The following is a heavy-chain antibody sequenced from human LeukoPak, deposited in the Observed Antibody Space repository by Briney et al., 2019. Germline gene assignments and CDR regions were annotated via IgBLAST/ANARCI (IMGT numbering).Heavy chain of an antibody. CDR3: AKSWYYYGSGSDY. CDR2: INPNSGGT. Sequence: ASVKVSCKASGYTFTGYYMHWVRQAPGQGLEWMGWINPNSGGTNYAQKFQGRVTMTRDTSISTAYMELSRLRSDDTAVYYCAKSWYYYGSGSDYWGQGTLVTVPS. J-gene: IGHJ4*02. D-gene: IGHD3-10*01. CDR1: GYTFTGYY. V-gene: IGHV1-2*02.